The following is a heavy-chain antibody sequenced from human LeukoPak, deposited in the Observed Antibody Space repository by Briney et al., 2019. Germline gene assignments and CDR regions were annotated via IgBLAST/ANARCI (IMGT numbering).Heavy chain of an antibody. Sequence: APVKVSCKASGGTFSSYAISWVRQAPGQGLEWMGRIIPILGIANYARKFQGRVTITADKSTSTAYMELSSLRSEDTAVYYCARIYCRGGGGDCYKWYFDLWGRGTLVTVSS. CDR2: IIPILGIA. J-gene: IGHJ2*01. CDR3: ARIYCRGGGGDCYKWYFDL. V-gene: IGHV1-69*04. D-gene: IGHD2-21*02. CDR1: GGTFSSYA.